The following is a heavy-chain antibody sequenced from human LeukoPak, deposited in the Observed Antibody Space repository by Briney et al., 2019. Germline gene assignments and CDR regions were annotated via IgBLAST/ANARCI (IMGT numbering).Heavy chain of an antibody. CDR2: IYTSGST. J-gene: IGHJ5*02. CDR1: GGSISSYY. D-gene: IGHD3-3*01. CDR3: ARDPQDFWSGQLGWFDP. Sequence: SETLSLTCTVSGGSISSYYWSWIRQPAGKGLEWIGRIYTSGSTNYNPSLKSRVTMSVDTSKNQFSLKLGSVTAADTAVYYCARDPQDFWSGQLGWFDPWGQGTLVTVSS. V-gene: IGHV4-4*07.